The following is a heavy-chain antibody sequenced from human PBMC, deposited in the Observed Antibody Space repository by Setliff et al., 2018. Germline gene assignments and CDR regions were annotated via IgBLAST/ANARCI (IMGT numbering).Heavy chain of an antibody. V-gene: IGHV1-46*01. CDR2: INPSGGST. J-gene: IGHJ4*02. Sequence: ASVKVSCKASGYTLTNYYMHWVRQAPGQGLEWMGIINPSGGSTSYAQKFQGRVTMTRDTSTSTVYMELSSLRSDDTAVYYCARSPPNRGSGSGWYGDFWGQRTLVTVSS. D-gene: IGHD6-19*01. CDR1: GYTLTNYY. CDR3: ARSPPNRGSGSGWYGDF.